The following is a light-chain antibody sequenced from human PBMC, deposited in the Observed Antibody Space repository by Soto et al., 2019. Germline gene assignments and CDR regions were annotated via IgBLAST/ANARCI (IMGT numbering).Light chain of an antibody. CDR2: DAS. Sequence: ETVLPLSPRTLSLSTRERATLSCRASQSLSSSQLAWYQQKPGQAPRLLIHDASSRATRISDTFTGSGSWTDLTLTITTREPEDYVVYYCQQYGYSPRTFGLGTKVDIK. V-gene: IGKV3-20*01. J-gene: IGKJ1*01. CDR1: QSLSSSQ. CDR3: QQYGYSPRT.